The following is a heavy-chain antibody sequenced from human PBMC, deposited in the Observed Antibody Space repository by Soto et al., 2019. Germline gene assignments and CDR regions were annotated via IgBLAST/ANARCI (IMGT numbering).Heavy chain of an antibody. J-gene: IGHJ4*02. V-gene: IGHV1-69*01. CDR1: GGSFSGQR. CDR2: IIPMFRTT. CDR3: ANEPK. Sequence: QVQLVQSGAEVKKPGSSVKVSCKASGGSFSGQRVSWGQQAPGQRLEWMGGIIPMFRTTNYARKFQCRLTITAGGSTNTACMELTSLTSEETAIYYCANEPKWGQGSLVTFAS.